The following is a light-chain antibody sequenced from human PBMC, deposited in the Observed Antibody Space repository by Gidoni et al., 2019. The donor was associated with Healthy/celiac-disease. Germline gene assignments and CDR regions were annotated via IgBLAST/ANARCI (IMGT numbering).Light chain of an antibody. CDR2: EVS. V-gene: IGLV2-14*01. CDR3: SSYTSSSPYV. Sequence: HSALTQPASVSGSPGQSITISCTGTSSDVGGYNYVSWYQQHPGKAPKLMIYEVSNRPSGVSNRFSGSKSGNTASLTISGLQAEDEDDYYCSSYTSSSPYVFGTGTKVTVL. J-gene: IGLJ1*01. CDR1: SSDVGGYNY.